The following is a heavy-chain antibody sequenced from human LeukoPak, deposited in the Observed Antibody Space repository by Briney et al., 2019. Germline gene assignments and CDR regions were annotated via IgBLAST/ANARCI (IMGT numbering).Heavy chain of an antibody. CDR1: GFPFSQYA. J-gene: IGHJ4*02. Sequence: PGGSLRLSCAASGFPFSQYAMHWVRQAPGKGLVWVSRINTDGSTTSYADSVKGRFTISRDNAKSTLYLQMNSLRADDTAVYYCVRDMHGPHDYWGQGTLVTVSA. CDR3: VRDMHGPHDY. D-gene: IGHD2-2*01. V-gene: IGHV3-74*01. CDR2: INTDGSTT.